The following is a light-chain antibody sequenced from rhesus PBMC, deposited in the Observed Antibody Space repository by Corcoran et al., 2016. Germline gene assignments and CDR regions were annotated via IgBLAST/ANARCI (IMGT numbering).Light chain of an antibody. CDR2: KAS. CDR3: QHTYGTPWT. J-gene: IGKJ1*01. V-gene: IGKV1-74*01. Sequence: DIQMTQSPSSLSASVGDRVTITCRTSENVNTYLNCYQQKPGKAPKPLNYKASTWKSGVPSRFSGSGSGTDYTFTIRSMESEDVATYYCQHTYGTPWTFGQGTKVEIK. CDR1: ENVNTY.